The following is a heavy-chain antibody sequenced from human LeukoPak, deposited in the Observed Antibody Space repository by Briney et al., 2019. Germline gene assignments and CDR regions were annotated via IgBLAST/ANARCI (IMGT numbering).Heavy chain of an antibody. D-gene: IGHD1-26*01. J-gene: IGHJ3*02. Sequence: PPGGSLRLSCAASGFTVSSNYMSWVRQAPGKGLEWVSVIYSGGSTYYADSVKGRFTISRDNSKNTLYLQMNSLRAEDTAVYYCARHLIVGATEGAFDIWGQGTMVTVSP. V-gene: IGHV3-66*02. CDR3: ARHLIVGATEGAFDI. CDR2: IYSGGST. CDR1: GFTVSSNY.